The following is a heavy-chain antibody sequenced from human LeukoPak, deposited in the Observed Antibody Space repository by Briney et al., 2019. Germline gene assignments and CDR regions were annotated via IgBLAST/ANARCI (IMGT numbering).Heavy chain of an antibody. CDR1: GGXISSYY. D-gene: IGHD6-6*01. Sequence: SETLSLTCTVSGGXISSYYWSWIRQPPGKGLEWLGHIYYSGSTNYNPSLKSRVTISVDTSNNQFSLKLSSVTAADTAVYYCARVDPDSSSTLEVFDYWGQGTLVTVSS. V-gene: IGHV4-59*01. CDR2: IYYSGST. CDR3: ARVDPDSSSTLEVFDY. J-gene: IGHJ4*02.